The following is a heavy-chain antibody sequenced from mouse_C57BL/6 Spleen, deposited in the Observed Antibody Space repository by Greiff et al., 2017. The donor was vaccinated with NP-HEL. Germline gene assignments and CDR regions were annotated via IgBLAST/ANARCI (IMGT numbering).Heavy chain of an antibody. J-gene: IGHJ2*01. D-gene: IGHD2-3*01. Sequence: QVQLKESGPELVKPGASVKISCKASGYAFSSSWMNWVKQRPGKGLEWIGRIYPGDGDTNYNGKFKGKATLTADKSSSTAYMQLSSLTSEDSAVYFCAREVYDGYYYFDYWGQGTTLTVSS. CDR1: GYAFSSSW. CDR2: IYPGDGDT. V-gene: IGHV1-82*01. CDR3: AREVYDGYYYFDY.